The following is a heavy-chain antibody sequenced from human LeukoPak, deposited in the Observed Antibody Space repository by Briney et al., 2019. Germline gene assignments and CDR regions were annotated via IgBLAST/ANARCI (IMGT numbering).Heavy chain of an antibody. CDR1: GYSISSGYY. Sequence: SETLSLTCTVSGYSISSGYYWGWIRQPPGKGLEWIGNIHHNGSTNYNPSLKSRVTISLDTSKNQFSLKVSSVTAADTAVYYCARGRLTGRYYFDYWGQGTLVTVSS. CDR3: ARGRLTGRYYFDY. V-gene: IGHV4-38-2*02. CDR2: IHHNGST. J-gene: IGHJ4*02. D-gene: IGHD7-27*01.